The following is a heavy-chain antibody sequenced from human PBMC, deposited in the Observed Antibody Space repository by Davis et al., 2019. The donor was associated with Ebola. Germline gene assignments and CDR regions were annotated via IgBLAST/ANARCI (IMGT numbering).Heavy chain of an antibody. CDR3: AKDRYSGSYWGIGY. Sequence: GGSLRLSCTDSVITFSSYAMSWVRQAPGKGLEWVSAISGSGGSTYYADSVKGRFTISRDNSKNTLYLQMNSLRAEDTAVYYCAKDRYSGSYWGIGYWGQGTLVTVSS. CDR2: ISGSGGST. D-gene: IGHD1-26*01. V-gene: IGHV3-23*01. J-gene: IGHJ4*02. CDR1: VITFSSYA.